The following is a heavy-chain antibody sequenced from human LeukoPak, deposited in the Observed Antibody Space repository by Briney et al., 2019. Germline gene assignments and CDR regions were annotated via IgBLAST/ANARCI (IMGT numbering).Heavy chain of an antibody. CDR1: AYSFTDYY. Sequence: ASVKVSCKASAYSFTDYYIHWVRQAPGQGLEWMGRINPNTGVTDYAQIFKGRVTMTRDTSISTAYMELSRLGSDDTAVHYCARSSPTYYFDSSGYYYGDYWGQGTLVTVSS. D-gene: IGHD3-22*01. CDR2: INPNTGVT. CDR3: ARSSPTYYFDSSGYYYGDY. J-gene: IGHJ4*02. V-gene: IGHV1-2*06.